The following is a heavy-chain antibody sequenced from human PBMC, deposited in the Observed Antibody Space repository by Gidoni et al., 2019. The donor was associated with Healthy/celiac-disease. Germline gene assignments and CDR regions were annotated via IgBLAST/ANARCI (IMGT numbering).Heavy chain of an antibody. D-gene: IGHD1-26*01. Sequence: QVQLQESGPGLVKPSQNLFLTCTVPGGSISSGSYLWSWTRQPAGKGQGWIGRIYPSGNTNYTPSLKDRVTISVDTSKNQFSLKLSSVPAADTAVYSCAREGGWELLDYYYYGMDVWGQGTTVTVSS. CDR1: GGSISSGSYL. CDR2: IYPSGNT. CDR3: AREGGWELLDYYYYGMDV. J-gene: IGHJ6*02. V-gene: IGHV4-61*02.